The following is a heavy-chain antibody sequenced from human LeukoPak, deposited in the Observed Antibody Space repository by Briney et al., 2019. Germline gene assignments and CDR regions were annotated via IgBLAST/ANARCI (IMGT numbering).Heavy chain of an antibody. Sequence: GGSLRLSCAASGFTFNNYAMSWVRQAPGRGLEWVSAISGVGYSAYYADSVKGRFTISRDNSKNTLYLQMNSLRAEDTAIYYCAKISREGATTGPGGPGNFDYWGQGTLVTVSS. V-gene: IGHV3-23*01. D-gene: IGHD1-26*01. CDR2: ISGVGYSA. CDR1: GFTFNNYA. J-gene: IGHJ4*02. CDR3: AKISREGATTGPGGPGNFDY.